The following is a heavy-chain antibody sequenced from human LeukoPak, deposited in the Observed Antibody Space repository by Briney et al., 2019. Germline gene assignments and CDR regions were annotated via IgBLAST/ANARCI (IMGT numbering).Heavy chain of an antibody. D-gene: IGHD6-13*01. CDR1: GFTFNSYG. CDR3: ARVGLIAAAGTPDY. J-gene: IGHJ4*02. V-gene: IGHV3-33*01. CDR2: MWYDGSNK. Sequence: PGGSLRLSCAASGFTFNSYGMHWVRQAPGKGLEWVAVMWYDGSNKYYADSVKGRFTISRDDSKNTLYLQMNSLRAEDTAVYYCARVGLIAAAGTPDYWGQGTLVTVSS.